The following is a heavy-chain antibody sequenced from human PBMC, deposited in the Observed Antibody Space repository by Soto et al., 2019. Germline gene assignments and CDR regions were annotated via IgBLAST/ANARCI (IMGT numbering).Heavy chain of an antibody. Sequence: QVQLVQSGAEVKKPGSSVKVSCKASGGTFSSYAISWVRQAPGQGLEWMGGIIPIFGTANYAQKFKGRVTITADESTSTAYMELSSLRSEDTAVYYCATRPLRGFVSVVPAATFDYWGQGTLVTASS. V-gene: IGHV1-69*01. J-gene: IGHJ4*02. CDR2: IIPIFGTA. D-gene: IGHD2-2*01. CDR1: GGTFSSYA. CDR3: ATRPLRGFVSVVPAATFDY.